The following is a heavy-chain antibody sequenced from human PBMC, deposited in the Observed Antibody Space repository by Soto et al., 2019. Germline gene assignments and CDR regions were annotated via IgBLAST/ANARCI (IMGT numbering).Heavy chain of an antibody. J-gene: IGHJ4*02. CDR3: AKGGRQWLVTSDFNY. Sequence: QLVESGGGVVQTGRSLRLSCAASGFTFSDYAMHWVLQAPGKGLEWVAVVSPDGRNTDYADSEKGRFTISRDTSKNTVSLEMTSLRAEDTAVYYCAKGGRQWLVTSDFNYWGQGALVTVSS. V-gene: IGHV3-30*18. D-gene: IGHD6-19*01. CDR2: VSPDGRNT. CDR1: GFTFSDYA.